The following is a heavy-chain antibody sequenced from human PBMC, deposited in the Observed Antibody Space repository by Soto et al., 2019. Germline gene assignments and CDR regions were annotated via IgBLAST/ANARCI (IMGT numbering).Heavy chain of an antibody. J-gene: IGHJ6*02. CDR1: GFTFSSYS. CDR3: ARDRVSVTLEWLLDTTPYGMDV. V-gene: IGHV3-48*02. D-gene: IGHD3-3*01. CDR2: ISGSSSTI. Sequence: GGSLRLSCAASGFTFSSYSMNWVGQAPGKGLEWVSYISGSSSTIDDADSVKGRFTISRDNAKNSLYLQMNSLRDEDTAVYYCARDRVSVTLEWLLDTTPYGMDVWGQGTTVTVSS.